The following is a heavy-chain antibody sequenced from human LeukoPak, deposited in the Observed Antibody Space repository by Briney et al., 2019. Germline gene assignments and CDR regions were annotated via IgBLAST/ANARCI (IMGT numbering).Heavy chain of an antibody. J-gene: IGHJ4*02. Sequence: GASVKVSCKASGYTFTSYYMHWVRQAPGQGPEWMGIINPSGGSTSHAQKVQGRVTMTRDTSTSTVYMELSSLRSEATAVYYCASSTGDGYNPIDYWGQGTLVTVSS. V-gene: IGHV1-46*03. CDR2: INPSGGST. CDR1: GYTFTSYY. D-gene: IGHD5-24*01. CDR3: ASSTGDGYNPIDY.